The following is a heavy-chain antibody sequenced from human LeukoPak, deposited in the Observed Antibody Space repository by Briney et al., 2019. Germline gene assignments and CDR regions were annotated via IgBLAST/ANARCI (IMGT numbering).Heavy chain of an antibody. CDR3: ASPYSSGWSISRYGFQH. D-gene: IGHD6-19*01. J-gene: IGHJ1*01. Sequence: ASVKVSCKASGYTFSIYGFSWVRQAPGQGLEWMGGIIPIFGTANYAQKFQGRVTITADKSTSTAYMELSSLRSEDTAVYYCASPYSSGWSISRYGFQHWGQGTLVTVSS. CDR2: IIPIFGTA. CDR1: GYTFSIYG. V-gene: IGHV1-69*06.